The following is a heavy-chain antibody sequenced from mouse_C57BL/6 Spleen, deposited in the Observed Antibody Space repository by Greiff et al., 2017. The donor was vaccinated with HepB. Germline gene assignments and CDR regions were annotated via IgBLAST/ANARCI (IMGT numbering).Heavy chain of an antibody. CDR1: GYTFTSYW. Sequence: QVQLQQPGAELVRPGSSVKLSCKASGYTFTSYWMHWVKQRPIQGLEWIGNIDPSDSETHYNQKFKDKATLTVDKSSSTAYLQLSTLTSEDSAVSYSARAYYYYDAGSWFAYWGKGTLVTVSA. CDR3: ARAYYYYDAGSWFAY. CDR2: IDPSDSET. D-gene: IGHD2-4*01. J-gene: IGHJ3*01. V-gene: IGHV1-52*01.